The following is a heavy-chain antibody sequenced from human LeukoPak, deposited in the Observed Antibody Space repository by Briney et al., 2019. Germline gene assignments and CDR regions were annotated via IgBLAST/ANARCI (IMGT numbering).Heavy chain of an antibody. CDR3: ARHVGPGYSYGFDN. CDR2: ISYSGSI. D-gene: IGHD5-18*01. CDR1: GGSISRHY. Sequence: SETLSLTCTVSGGSISRHYWSWMRQAPGKGLEWIGYISYSGSINYNPSLKSRVTISVDTSKNQFSLKLSSVTAADTAVFYCARHVGPGYSYGFDNWGQGTLVTVSS. V-gene: IGHV4-59*08. J-gene: IGHJ4*02.